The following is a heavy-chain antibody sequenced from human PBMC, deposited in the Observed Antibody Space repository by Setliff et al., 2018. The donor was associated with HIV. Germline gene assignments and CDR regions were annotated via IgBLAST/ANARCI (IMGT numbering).Heavy chain of an antibody. Sequence: ASVKVSCKASGYSFTDYYIHWVRQAPGQGLEWMGWINPKSDGTNYAQKFQGWITMTRDTSISTAYMELSSVTAADTAVYYCARGGRWLHWGFQHWGQGTLVTVS. D-gene: IGHD5-12*01. J-gene: IGHJ1*01. V-gene: IGHV1-2*04. CDR3: ARGGRWLHWGFQH. CDR2: INPKSDGT. CDR1: GYSFTDYY.